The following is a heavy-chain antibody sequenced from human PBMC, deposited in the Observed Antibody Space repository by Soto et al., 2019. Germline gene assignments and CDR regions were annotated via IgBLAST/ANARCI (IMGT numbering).Heavy chain of an antibody. J-gene: IGHJ3*02. CDR3: AKDWRESLPGDAFDI. Sequence: GWSLRLSCAASGFTFSTYGMHWVRQAPGKGLEWVGVITYDGSNKFYADSVKGRFTISRENSKNTLYLQMNSLRVEDAAVYYCAKDWRESLPGDAFDIWGQGTMVTVSS. D-gene: IGHD3-10*01. V-gene: IGHV3-30*18. CDR1: GFTFSTYG. CDR2: ITYDGSNK.